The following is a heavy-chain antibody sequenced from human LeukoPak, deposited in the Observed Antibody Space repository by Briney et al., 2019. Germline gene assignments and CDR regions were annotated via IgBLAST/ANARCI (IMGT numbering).Heavy chain of an antibody. Sequence: GASVKVSCKESGYTFTSYYMHGVRQAPGQGLEWMGIINPSGGSTSYAQQFQGRVSMTTDTSTSTAYMELRSLRSDDTAVYYCARHRLHRLYYDSSGYYHDAFDVWGQGTMVTVSS. D-gene: IGHD3-22*01. CDR2: INPSGGST. V-gene: IGHV1-46*01. CDR1: GYTFTSYY. CDR3: ARHRLHRLYYDSSGYYHDAFDV. J-gene: IGHJ3*01.